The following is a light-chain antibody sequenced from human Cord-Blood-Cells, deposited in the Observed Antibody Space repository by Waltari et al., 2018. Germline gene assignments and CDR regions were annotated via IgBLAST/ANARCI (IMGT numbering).Light chain of an antibody. Sequence: QSALTQPASVSGSPGQSITISCTGTSSDVGSYNLVPWYQQHPGKAPKLMIYEVSNRPAGISDRFSGSKTDNTASLTVSGLHAEDEADYYCCSYAGSSTDVFGTGTNVTVL. CDR2: EVS. J-gene: IGLJ1*01. CDR1: SSDVGSYNL. V-gene: IGLV2-23*02. CDR3: CSYAGSSTDV.